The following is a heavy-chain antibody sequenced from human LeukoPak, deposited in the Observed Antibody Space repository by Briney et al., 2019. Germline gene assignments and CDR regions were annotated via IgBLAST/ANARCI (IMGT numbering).Heavy chain of an antibody. Sequence: PGGSLRLSCAASGFTFSSYSMNWVRQGPGKGLEWVSVIYSGGGIYYADSVKGRFTSSRDNSKNTMYLQMNSLRVEDTAVYYCARDSQKGIWGQGTLVTVSS. J-gene: IGHJ4*02. V-gene: IGHV3-66*01. CDR1: GFTFSSYS. CDR3: ARDSQKGI. CDR2: IYSGGGI.